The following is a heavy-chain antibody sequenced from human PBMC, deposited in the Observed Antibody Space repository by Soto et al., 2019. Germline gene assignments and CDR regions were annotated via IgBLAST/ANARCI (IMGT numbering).Heavy chain of an antibody. CDR3: ARDSYDFWSGRKYYYYGMDV. D-gene: IGHD3-3*01. J-gene: IGHJ6*02. CDR1: GYTFTSYG. V-gene: IGHV1-18*01. Sequence: QVQLVQSGAEVKKPGASVKVSCKASGYTFTSYGISWVRQAPGQVLEWMGWISAYNGNTNYAQKLQGRVTMTTDTSTSTAYMELRSLRSDDTAVYYCARDSYDFWSGRKYYYYGMDVWGQGTTVTVSS. CDR2: ISAYNGNT.